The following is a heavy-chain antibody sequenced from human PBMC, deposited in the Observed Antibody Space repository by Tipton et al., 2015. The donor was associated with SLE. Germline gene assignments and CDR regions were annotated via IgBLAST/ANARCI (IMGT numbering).Heavy chain of an antibody. Sequence: TLSLTCTVYGGSFSGYYWSWIRQPPGKGLEWIGEIKHSGSTNYNPSLKSRVTISVDTSKNQFSLKLSSVTAADTAVYYCARDAVGARYNWFDPWGQGTLVTVSS. CDR1: GGSFSGYY. CDR2: IKHSGST. D-gene: IGHD1-26*01. CDR3: ARDAVGARYNWFDP. V-gene: IGHV4-34*01. J-gene: IGHJ5*02.